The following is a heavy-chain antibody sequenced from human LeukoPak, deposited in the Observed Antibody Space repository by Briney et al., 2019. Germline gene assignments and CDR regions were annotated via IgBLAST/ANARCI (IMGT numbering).Heavy chain of an antibody. J-gene: IGHJ4*02. CDR3: ARAVAAAGHFDY. CDR2: IRSSGSTI. D-gene: IGHD6-13*01. Sequence: GGSLRLSCAASGFAFSSYEMIWVRQAPGKGLEWVSYIRSSGSTIYYADSVKGRFIISRDNAKNSLYLQMNSLRAEDTAVYYCARAVAAAGHFDYWGQGTLATVSS. V-gene: IGHV3-48*03. CDR1: GFAFSSYE.